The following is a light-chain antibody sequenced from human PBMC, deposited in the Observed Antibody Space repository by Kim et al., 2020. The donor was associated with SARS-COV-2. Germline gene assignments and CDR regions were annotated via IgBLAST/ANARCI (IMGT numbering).Light chain of an antibody. CDR3: NSRDSSGNHV. CDR2: GKN. Sequence: ALGQTVRITCQGDSLRSYDASWYQQKPGQAPVLVIYGKNNRPSGIPDRFSGSSSGNTASLTITGAQAEDEADYYCNSRDSSGNHVFGTGTKVTVL. V-gene: IGLV3-19*01. J-gene: IGLJ1*01. CDR1: SLRSYD.